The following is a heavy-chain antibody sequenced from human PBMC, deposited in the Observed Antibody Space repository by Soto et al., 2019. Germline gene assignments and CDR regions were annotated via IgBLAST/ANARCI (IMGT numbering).Heavy chain of an antibody. CDR3: AKGRVVRGVIYYDGMDV. Sequence: SLRLSCAASGFTFDDYAMHWVRQAPGKGLEWVSGISWNSGSIGYADSVKGRFTISRDNAKNSLYLQMNSLRAEDTALYYCAKGRVVRGVIYYDGMDVWGQGTTVTVSS. V-gene: IGHV3-9*01. CDR1: GFTFDDYA. J-gene: IGHJ6*02. D-gene: IGHD3-10*01. CDR2: ISWNSGSI.